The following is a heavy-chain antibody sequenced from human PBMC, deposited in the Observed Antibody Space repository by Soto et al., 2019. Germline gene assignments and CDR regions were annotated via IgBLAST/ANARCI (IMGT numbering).Heavy chain of an antibody. CDR2: INPNSGGT. CDR1: GYTFTGYY. D-gene: IGHD6-19*01. Sequence: ASVKVSCKASGYTFTGYYMHWVRQAPGQGLEGMGWINPNSGGTNYAQKFQGRVTMTRDTSISTAYMELSRLRSDDTAVYYCARDLGEPSSGCYHYYGIDVCGQGPTVTVAS. CDR3: ARDLGEPSSGCYHYYGIDV. V-gene: IGHV1-2*02. J-gene: IGHJ6*02.